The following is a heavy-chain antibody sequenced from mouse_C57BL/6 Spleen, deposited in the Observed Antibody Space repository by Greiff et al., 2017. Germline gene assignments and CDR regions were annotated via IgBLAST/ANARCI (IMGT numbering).Heavy chain of an antibody. J-gene: IGHJ3*01. CDR1: GFTFSSYA. CDR2: ISGGGSYT. Sequence: EVQLMESGGGLVKPGGSLKLSCAASGFTFSSYAMSWVRQTPEKRLEWVATISGGGSYTYYPDNVKGRFTISRDNAKNNLYLQMSHLKSEDTALYYCARDADGYYLFAYWGQGTLVTVSA. CDR3: ARDADGYYLFAY. V-gene: IGHV5-4*01. D-gene: IGHD2-3*01.